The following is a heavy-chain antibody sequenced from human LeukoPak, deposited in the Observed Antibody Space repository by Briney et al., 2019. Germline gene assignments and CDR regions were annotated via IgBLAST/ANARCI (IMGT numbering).Heavy chain of an antibody. J-gene: IGHJ3*02. CDR1: GFTFNRFY. Sequence: GGSLRLSCSASGFTFNRFYLHWVRQAPGKGLEFVSHISSNGATTYYADSVKGRFTISRDISKNTLYLQMNSLGVEDTAVYYCAKNKWERSGAFDIWGQGTMVTVSS. CDR2: ISSNGATT. CDR3: AKNKWERSGAFDI. D-gene: IGHD1-26*01. V-gene: IGHV3-64*04.